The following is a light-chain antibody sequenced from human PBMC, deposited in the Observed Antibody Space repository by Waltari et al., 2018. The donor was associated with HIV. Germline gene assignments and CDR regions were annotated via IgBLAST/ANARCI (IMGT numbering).Light chain of an antibody. CDR1: QDVGTF. Sequence: AIRMTQSPSSIPASTGDRITLICRSSQDVGTFVGWYQQKPGTAPKLLMSAASKLQSGLPSRFSGNGSDTEFTLTINCLQSEDYATYYCQQYYAYPRTFGQGTRV. J-gene: IGKJ1*01. V-gene: IGKV1-8*01. CDR3: QQYYAYPRT. CDR2: AAS.